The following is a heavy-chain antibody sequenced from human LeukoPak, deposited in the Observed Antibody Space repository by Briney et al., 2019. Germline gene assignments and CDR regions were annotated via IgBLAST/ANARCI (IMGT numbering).Heavy chain of an antibody. Sequence: PSETLSLTCAVSGASFSGYYWSWIRQPPGKGLEWIGEINHSGSTNYNPSLKSRVALSVDTSKNQFSLKLTSVTAADTAVYYCARSQILCYYDSSGYPFDYWDRGTLVTVSS. V-gene: IGHV4-34*01. CDR1: GASFSGYY. CDR2: INHSGST. CDR3: ARSQILCYYDSSGYPFDY. D-gene: IGHD3-22*01. J-gene: IGHJ4*02.